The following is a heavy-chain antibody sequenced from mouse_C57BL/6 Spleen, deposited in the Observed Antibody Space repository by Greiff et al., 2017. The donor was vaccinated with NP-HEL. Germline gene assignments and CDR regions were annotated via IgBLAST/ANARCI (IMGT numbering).Heavy chain of an antibody. V-gene: IGHV1-61*01. D-gene: IGHD1-1*01. Sequence: VQLQQPGAELVRPGSSVKLSCKASGYTFTSYWMDWVKQRPGQGLEWIGNIYPSDSETHYNQKFKDKATLTVDKSSNTAYLQLSSLTSEDTAVYYCARSEDYGSPFAYWGQGTLVTVSA. J-gene: IGHJ3*01. CDR1: GYTFTSYW. CDR3: ARSEDYGSPFAY. CDR2: IYPSDSET.